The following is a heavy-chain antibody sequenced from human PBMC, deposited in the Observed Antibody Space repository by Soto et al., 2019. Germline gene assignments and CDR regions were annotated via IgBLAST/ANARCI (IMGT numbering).Heavy chain of an antibody. V-gene: IGHV3-23*01. CDR2: SSGSGGSS. CDR1: GFAFSTYA. D-gene: IGHD6-13*01. Sequence: EVQLLESGGALEHPGGSLRLSCAAAGFAFSTYAMTWVRQAPGKGLEWVSVSSGSGGSSYYAASVKGRFTISRDNSKNTLFRQMNGLRAEDTAVYYCAKVTKRAAAGRYEYYKYGMDVWGQGTTVTVSS. J-gene: IGHJ6*02. CDR3: AKVTKRAAAGRYEYYKYGMDV.